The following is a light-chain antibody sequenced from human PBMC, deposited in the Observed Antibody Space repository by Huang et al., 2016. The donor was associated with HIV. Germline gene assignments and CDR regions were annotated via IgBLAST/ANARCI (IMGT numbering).Light chain of an antibody. V-gene: IGKV4-1*01. CDR3: QQYYDTPLT. CDR1: QSILNTDNNRDY. J-gene: IGKJ3*01. CDR2: WAS. Sequence: DIVMTQSPESLAVSLGERATINCRSSQSILNTDNNRDYLAWYQQKPGQPPRLLIYWASTRESGGPDRFLGTGSGTDFTLTISNLQAEDVAVYFCQQYYDTPLTFGPGTKVDIK.